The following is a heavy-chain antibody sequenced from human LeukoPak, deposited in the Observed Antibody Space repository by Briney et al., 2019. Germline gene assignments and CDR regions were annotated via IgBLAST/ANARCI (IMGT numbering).Heavy chain of an antibody. CDR1: GYSFTNYW. D-gene: IGHD6-25*01. V-gene: IGHV5-51*01. CDR3: AGHLSGSWNL. J-gene: IGHJ5*02. Sequence: GESLKISCKGSGYSFTNYWIAWVRQMPGKGLEWMGIIYPGDSDIRYSPSFQGQVTISADKSISTAYLQWSSLKASDTAMYYCAGHLSGSWNLWGQGTLVTASS. CDR2: IYPGDSDI.